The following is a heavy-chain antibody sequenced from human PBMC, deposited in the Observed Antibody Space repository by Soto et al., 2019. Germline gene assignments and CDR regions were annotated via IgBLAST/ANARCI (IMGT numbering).Heavy chain of an antibody. CDR1: GGSLGGYP. V-gene: IGHV4-34*01. J-gene: IGHJ5*02. Sequence: KTSETLSLTCAVSGGSLGGYPWSWIRQPPGKGLEWIGEINHSANTEYSPSLKSRVTISVDTSKNEIFLKLKSVTAADTAVYFCARGPLSGTFDPWGQGTLVTVSS. CDR3: ARGPLSGTFDP. CDR2: INHSANT.